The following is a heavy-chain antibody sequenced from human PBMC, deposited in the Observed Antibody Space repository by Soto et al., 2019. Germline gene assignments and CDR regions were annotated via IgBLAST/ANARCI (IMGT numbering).Heavy chain of an antibody. CDR3: AKLTYYDILTGYSDAFDI. Sequence: QVQLVQSGAEVKKPGASVKVSCKASGYTFTSYYMHWVRQVPGQGLEWMGIINPSGGSTSYAQKFQGRVTMTRDTSTSTVYMELSSLRSEDTAVYYCAKLTYYDILTGYSDAFDIWGQGTMVTVSS. CDR1: GYTFTSYY. CDR2: INPSGGST. V-gene: IGHV1-46*03. J-gene: IGHJ3*02. D-gene: IGHD3-9*01.